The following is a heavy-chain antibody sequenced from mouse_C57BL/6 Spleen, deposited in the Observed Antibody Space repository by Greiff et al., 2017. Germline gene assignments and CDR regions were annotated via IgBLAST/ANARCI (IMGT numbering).Heavy chain of an antibody. J-gene: IGHJ1*03. CDR2: IRLKSDNYAT. CDR3: TGYGSSYEGYFDV. Sequence: DVMLVESGGGLVQPGGSMKLSCVASGFTFSNYWMNWVRQSPEKGLEWVAQIRLKSDNYATHYAESVKGRFTISRDDSKSSVYLQMNNLRAEDTGIYYCTGYGSSYEGYFDVWGTGTTVTVSS. D-gene: IGHD1-1*01. CDR1: GFTFSNYW. V-gene: IGHV6-3*01.